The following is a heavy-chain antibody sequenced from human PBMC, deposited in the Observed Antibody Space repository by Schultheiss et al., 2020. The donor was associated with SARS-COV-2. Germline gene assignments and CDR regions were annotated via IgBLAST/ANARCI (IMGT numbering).Heavy chain of an antibody. D-gene: IGHD2-2*01. V-gene: IGHV3-NL1*01. CDR1: GFTFSSYG. J-gene: IGHJ3*02. Sequence: GESLKISCAASGFTFSSYGMHWVRQAPGKGLEWVSVIYSGGSTYYADSVKGRFTISRDNSKNTLYLQMNSLKTEDTAVYYCTTGDFDIVVVPDAFDIWGQGTMVTVSS. CDR3: TTGDFDIVVVPDAFDI. CDR2: IYSGGST.